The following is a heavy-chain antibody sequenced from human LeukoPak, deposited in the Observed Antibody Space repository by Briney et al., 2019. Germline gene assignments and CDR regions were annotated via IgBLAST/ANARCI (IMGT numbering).Heavy chain of an antibody. J-gene: IGHJ4*02. CDR3: ARGPWRSGFDY. CDR1: GDSISSYY. D-gene: IGHD3-3*01. CDR2: IYSIGST. V-gene: IGHV4-4*07. Sequence: SETLSLTCTVSGDSISSYYWSWIRRPAGKGLEWIGRIYSIGSTDYNPSLKSRVTMSVDTSKNQFSLKLSSVSAADTAVYYCARGPWRSGFDYWGQGTLVTVSS.